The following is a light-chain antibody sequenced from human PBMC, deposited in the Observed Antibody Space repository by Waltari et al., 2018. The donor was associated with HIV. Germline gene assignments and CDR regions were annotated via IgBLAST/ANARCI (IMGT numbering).Light chain of an antibody. CDR2: WAS. V-gene: IGKV4-1*01. Sequence: DIVMTQSPDSLAVSLGERATINCKSSQSVLYRSNNKNHLAWYQQKPGQPPKLLIYWASTREFGVPDRFSGSRSGTDFTLTISSLQAEDVAVYYCQQYYSSPFTFGGGTRVEIK. CDR3: QQYYSSPFT. J-gene: IGKJ4*01. CDR1: QSVLYRSNNKNH.